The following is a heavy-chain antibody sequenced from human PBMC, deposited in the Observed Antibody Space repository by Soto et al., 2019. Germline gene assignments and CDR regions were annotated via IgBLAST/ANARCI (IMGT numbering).Heavy chain of an antibody. CDR2: MNPNSGNT. CDR3: ARGGRTYYYDS. Sequence: ASVKVSCKASGYTFTGYYMHWVRQASGQGLEWMGWMNPNSGNTGYAQKFQGRVTMTRNTSISTAYMELSSLRSEDTAVYYCARGGRTYYYDSWGQGTLVTVSS. V-gene: IGHV1-8*02. J-gene: IGHJ4*02. D-gene: IGHD3-22*01. CDR1: GYTFTGYY.